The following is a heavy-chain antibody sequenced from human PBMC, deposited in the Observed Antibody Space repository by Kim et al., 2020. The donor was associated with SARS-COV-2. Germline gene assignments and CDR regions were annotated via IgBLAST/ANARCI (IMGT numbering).Heavy chain of an antibody. CDR2: ISAYNGNT. CDR1: GYTFTSYG. CDR3: ARDKGDIVVVVAASDAFDI. J-gene: IGHJ3*02. Sequence: ASVKVSCKASGYTFTSYGISWVRQAPGQGLEWMGWISAYNGNTNYAQKLQDRVTMTTDTSTSTAYMELRSLRSDDTAVYYCARDKGDIVVVVAASDAFDIWGQGTMVTVSS. D-gene: IGHD2-15*01. V-gene: IGHV1-18*01.